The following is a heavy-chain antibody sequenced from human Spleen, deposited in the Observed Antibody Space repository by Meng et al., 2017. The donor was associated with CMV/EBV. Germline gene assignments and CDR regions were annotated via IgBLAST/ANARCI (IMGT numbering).Heavy chain of an antibody. V-gene: IGHV3-23*01. Sequence: DAMGEVGQAPGTGLGWVSAIGGSSGSTCYTDSVKGQFTISRDNSKSTLYLQMNNLRAEDTAVYYCAKADSMGRSVYYDSSGYYPDYWGQGTLVTVSS. CDR3: AKADSMGRSVYYDSSGYYPDY. CDR2: IGGSSGST. CDR1: DA. D-gene: IGHD3-22*01. J-gene: IGHJ4*02.